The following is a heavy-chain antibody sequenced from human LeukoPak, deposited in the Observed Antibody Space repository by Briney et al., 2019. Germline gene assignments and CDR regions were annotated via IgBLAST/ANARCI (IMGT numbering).Heavy chain of an antibody. V-gene: IGHV3-66*01. CDR2: IYGGGST. D-gene: IGHD3-10*02. CDR1: GFTVGSNY. J-gene: IGHJ6*04. CDR3: AELGITMIGGV. Sequence: PGGSLRLSCAASGFTVGSNYMSWVRQAPGKGLEWVSVIYGGGSTYYADSVKGRFTISRDNSKNTLYLQMNSLRAEDTAVYYCAELGITMIGGVWGKGTTVTISS.